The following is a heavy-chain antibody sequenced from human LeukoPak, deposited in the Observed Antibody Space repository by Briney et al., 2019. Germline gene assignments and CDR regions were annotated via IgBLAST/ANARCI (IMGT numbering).Heavy chain of an antibody. D-gene: IGHD3-10*01. CDR1: GGTFSSYA. Sequence: ASVTVSFTASGGTFSSYAISWVRQAPGQGLEWMGGIIPIFGTANYAQKFQGRVTITADESTSTAYMELSSLRSEDTAVYYCARGAWFGEFYYGMDVWGQGTTVTVSS. CDR3: ARGAWFGEFYYGMDV. J-gene: IGHJ6*02. V-gene: IGHV1-69*01. CDR2: IIPIFGTA.